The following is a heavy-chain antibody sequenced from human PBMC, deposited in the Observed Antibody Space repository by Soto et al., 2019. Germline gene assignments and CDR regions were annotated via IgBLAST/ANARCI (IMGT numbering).Heavy chain of an antibody. J-gene: IGHJ5*02. CDR1: GGAFSGYS. CDR2: INHSGST. CDR3: ARVPDR. V-gene: IGHV4-34*01. Sequence: SEALSLTCAGYGGAFSGYSWSWIRQPPGKGLEWIGEINHSGSTNYNPSFKSRVTISVDTSKNQFSLKLSSVTAADTAVYYCARVPDRWGQGTLVTVSS. D-gene: IGHD2-2*01.